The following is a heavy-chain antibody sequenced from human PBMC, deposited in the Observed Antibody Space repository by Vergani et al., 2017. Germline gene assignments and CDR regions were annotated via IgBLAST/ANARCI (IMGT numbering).Heavy chain of an antibody. V-gene: IGHV3-30*18. CDR3: AKEQWEPTGASAFDI. Sequence: QVQLVESGGGVVQPGRSLRLSCAASGFTFSSYGMHWVRQAPGKGLEWVAVISYDGSNNYYADSVKGRFTISRDNSKNTLYLQMNSLRAEDTAVYYCAKEQWEPTGASAFDIWGQGTMVTVSS. D-gene: IGHD1-26*01. CDR1: GFTFSSYG. CDR2: ISYDGSNN. J-gene: IGHJ3*02.